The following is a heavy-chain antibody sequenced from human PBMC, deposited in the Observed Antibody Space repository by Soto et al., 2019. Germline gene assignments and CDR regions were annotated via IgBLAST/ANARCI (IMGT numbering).Heavy chain of an antibody. CDR3: AKELELPPYYYYYLAV. CDR2: IIPILGIA. J-gene: IGHJ6*03. D-gene: IGHD1-7*01. V-gene: IGHV1-69*04. CDR1: RSSFTSYG. Sequence: SVTVSCKASRSSFTSYGISWVRHAPGQGLEWMGRIIPILGIANYAQKFQGRVTITADKSTSTAYMELSSLRSEDTAVYYCAKELELPPYYYYYLAVCGKGTTVTVSS.